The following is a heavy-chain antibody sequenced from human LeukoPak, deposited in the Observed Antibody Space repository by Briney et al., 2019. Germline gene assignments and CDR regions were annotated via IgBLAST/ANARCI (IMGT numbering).Heavy chain of an antibody. V-gene: IGHV3-30-3*01. CDR2: ISYDGSNK. Sequence: PGRSLRLSCAASGFTFSSYAMHWVRQAPGKGLEWVAVISYDGSNKYYADSVKGRFTISRDNSKNTLYLQMNSLRAEDTAVYYCARPRTRAAAGRYYFDYWGQGTLVTVSS. J-gene: IGHJ4*02. CDR1: GFTFSSYA. CDR3: ARPRTRAAAGRYYFDY. D-gene: IGHD6-13*01.